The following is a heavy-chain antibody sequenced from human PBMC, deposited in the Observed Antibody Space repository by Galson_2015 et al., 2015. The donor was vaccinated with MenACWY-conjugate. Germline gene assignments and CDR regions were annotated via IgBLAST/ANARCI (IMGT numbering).Heavy chain of an antibody. CDR2: IYSGGST. D-gene: IGHD1-26*01. J-gene: IGHJ3*02. V-gene: IGHV3-66*02. CDR1: GFTVSSNY. Sequence: LRLSCAASGFTVSSNYMSWVRQAPGKGLEWVSVIYSGGSTYYADSVKGRFTISRDNSKNTLYLQMNSLRAEDTAVYYCARVLRAIVGATRGAFDIWGQGTMVTVSS. CDR3: ARVLRAIVGATRGAFDI.